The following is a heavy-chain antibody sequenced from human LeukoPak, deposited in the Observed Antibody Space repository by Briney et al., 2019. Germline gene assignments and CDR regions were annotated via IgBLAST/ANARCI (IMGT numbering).Heavy chain of an antibody. Sequence: SVKVSCKPSGGTFSTYAINWVRQAPGQGLEWMGRIIPILGIINYAHKFKGRATITADTSTTTAYMELSSLRSEDTAVFFCARANDFYDSSGYYHFDSWGQGTLVTVSS. CDR2: IIPILGII. V-gene: IGHV1-69*04. CDR1: GGTFSTYA. D-gene: IGHD3-22*01. CDR3: ARANDFYDSSGYYHFDS. J-gene: IGHJ4*02.